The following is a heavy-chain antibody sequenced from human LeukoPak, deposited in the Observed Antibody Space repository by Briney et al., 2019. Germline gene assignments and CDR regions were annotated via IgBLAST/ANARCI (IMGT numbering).Heavy chain of an antibody. CDR1: GGSISSYY. CDR3: ARGGNDFWSGSPDAFDI. V-gene: IGHV4-59*01. J-gene: IGHJ3*02. Sequence: SETLSLTCTVSGGSISSYYWSWIRQPPGEGLEWIGYIYYSGSTNYNPSLKSRVTISVDTSKNQFSLKLSSVTAADTAVYYCARGGNDFWSGSPDAFDIWGQGTMVTVSS. D-gene: IGHD3-3*01. CDR2: IYYSGST.